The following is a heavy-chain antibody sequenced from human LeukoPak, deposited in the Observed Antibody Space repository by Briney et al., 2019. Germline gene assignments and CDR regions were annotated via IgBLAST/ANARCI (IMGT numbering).Heavy chain of an antibody. V-gene: IGHV3-9*01. D-gene: IGHD3-22*01. CDR2: MSWNSGSI. J-gene: IGHJ4*02. Sequence: PGRSLRLSCAASGFTFDDYAMHWVRQAPGKGLEWVSGMSWNSGSIGYADSVKGRFTISRDNAKNSLYLQMNSLRAEDTALYYCAKDIRYDSSAYYDYWGQGTLVTVSS. CDR3: AKDIRYDSSAYYDY. CDR1: GFTFDDYA.